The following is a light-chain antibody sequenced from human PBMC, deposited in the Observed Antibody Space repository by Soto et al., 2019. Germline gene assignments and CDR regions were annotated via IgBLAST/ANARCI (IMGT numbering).Light chain of an antibody. J-gene: IGKJ4*01. Sequence: EIVLTQSPGTLSLSPGERATLSCRASQSVSSSYLAWYQQKPGLAPRLLIYGASSRATGIPDRFSGSGSGTDFTLTISRLEPEDFAVYYCQHYGSSPGLTFGGGTKVEI. V-gene: IGKV3-20*01. CDR3: QHYGSSPGLT. CDR2: GAS. CDR1: QSVSSSY.